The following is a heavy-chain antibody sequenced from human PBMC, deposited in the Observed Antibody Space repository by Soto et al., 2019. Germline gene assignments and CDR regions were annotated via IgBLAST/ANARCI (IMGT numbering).Heavy chain of an antibody. CDR1: GDSISGYY. Sequence: SETLSLTCTASGDSISGYYWSWFRQPPGKGLEWIGFIFYTGRTKYNPSLQSRVTISVDTSKNEVSLWLSSVTAADTAVYHCARQSVVAGPHWFDPWGQGTQVTVSS. D-gene: IGHD6-19*01. CDR3: ARQSVVAGPHWFDP. CDR2: IFYTGRT. J-gene: IGHJ5*02. V-gene: IGHV4-59*08.